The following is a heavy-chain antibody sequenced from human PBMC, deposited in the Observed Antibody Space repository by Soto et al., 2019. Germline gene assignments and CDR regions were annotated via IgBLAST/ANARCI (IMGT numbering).Heavy chain of an antibody. CDR1: GGSVSSYT. D-gene: IGHD4-4*01. J-gene: IGHJ4*02. V-gene: IGHV1-69*08. CDR3: AGDSGYSNYAFDF. CDR2: IIPILGRA. Sequence: QVQLVQSGAEVKKPGSSVKVSCEASGGSVSSYTLSWVRQAPGQGLEWMGRIIPILGRANYAQKFQDRVTIPADKSTSTAYVELSSLRSEDTAVYFCAGDSGYSNYAFDFWGQGTLITVSS.